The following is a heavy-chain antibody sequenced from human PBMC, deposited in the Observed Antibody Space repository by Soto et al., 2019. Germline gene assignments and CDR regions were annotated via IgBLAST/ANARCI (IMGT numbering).Heavy chain of an antibody. CDR3: ARDPVIAATTRRFDY. Sequence: QVQLVQSGAEVKKPGASVKVSCKASGYTFTSYDINWVRQATGQGLEWMGWMNPNSGNTGYAQKFQGRVTMTRDTSISTAHLELSNLRSEDTAVYYCARDPVIAATTRRFDYWGLGTLVTVSA. V-gene: IGHV1-8*01. D-gene: IGHD2-15*01. CDR2: MNPNSGNT. CDR1: GYTFTSYD. J-gene: IGHJ4*02.